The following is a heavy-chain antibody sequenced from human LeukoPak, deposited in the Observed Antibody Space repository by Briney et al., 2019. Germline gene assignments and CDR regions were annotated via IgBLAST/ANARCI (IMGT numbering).Heavy chain of an antibody. V-gene: IGHV3-9*01. J-gene: IGHJ4*02. Sequence: GGSLRLSCAASGFTFDDYAMHWVRQAPGKGLEWVSGINWNSDNIDYAYSVKGRFTISRDNAKNSLYLQMNSLKPEDTAFYYCVKDPGSSSGLESVGYWGQGTLVTVSS. CDR3: VKDPGSSSGLESVGY. D-gene: IGHD6-25*01. CDR2: INWNSDNI. CDR1: GFTFDDYA.